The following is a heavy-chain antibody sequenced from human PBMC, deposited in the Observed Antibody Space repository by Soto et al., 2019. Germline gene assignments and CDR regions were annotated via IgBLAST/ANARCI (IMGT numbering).Heavy chain of an antibody. CDR3: AREGYTFGPGEVRGAFDI. J-gene: IGHJ3*02. CDR2: IIPIFGTI. D-gene: IGHD1-1*01. CDR1: GSTFGSNA. Sequence: QVQLVQSGAEVRRPGSSVKVSCKASGSTFGSNAISWVRQAPGQGLEWMGNIIPIFGTINNAQKFQGRVTITADESTNTAYMELSSLRSEDTAVYYCAREGYTFGPGEVRGAFDIWGQGTMVTVSS. V-gene: IGHV1-69*15.